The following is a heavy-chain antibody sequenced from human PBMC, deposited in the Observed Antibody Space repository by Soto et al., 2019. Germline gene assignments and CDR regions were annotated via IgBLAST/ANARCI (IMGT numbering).Heavy chain of an antibody. CDR2: IYHSGST. V-gene: IGHV4-30-2*01. D-gene: IGHD3-22*01. CDR3: ARDYYKYYDSSGYYRSPAY. J-gene: IGHJ4*02. Sequence: ASETLSLTCAVSGGSISSGGYSWSWIRQPPGKGLEWIGYIYHSGSTYYNPSLKSRVTISVDTSKNQFSLRAEDTAVYYCARDYYKYYDSSGYYRSPAYWGQGTLVTVSS. CDR1: GGSISSGGYS.